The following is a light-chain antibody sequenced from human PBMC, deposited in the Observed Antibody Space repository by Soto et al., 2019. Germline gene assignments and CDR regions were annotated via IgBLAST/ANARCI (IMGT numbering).Light chain of an antibody. Sequence: DIQLTQSPSFLSASVGDRVTITCRASQGMYTYFAWYQQKPGKAPELLIYAASTLQSGVPSRFSGSGSGTEFTLTISSRQPEDGANYLCQHLNSYPWTFGQGTKVEIK. CDR1: QGMYTY. V-gene: IGKV1-9*01. CDR2: AAS. J-gene: IGKJ1*01. CDR3: QHLNSYPWT.